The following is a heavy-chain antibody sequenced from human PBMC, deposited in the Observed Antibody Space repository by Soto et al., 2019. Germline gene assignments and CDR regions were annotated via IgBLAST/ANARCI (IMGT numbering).Heavy chain of an antibody. J-gene: IGHJ6*02. CDR3: ASSYCGGDCYYYYWYGIDV. Sequence: QVQLQESGPGLVKPSETLSLTCTVSGASISSGNYYWSWIRQPPGKGLEWIGYIYNSGDTFYNPSLKSRVNISLHTSKNQFSLKVDSVTAADTAVYYCASSYCGGDCYYYYWYGIDVWGQGTAVTVSS. V-gene: IGHV4-30-4*01. CDR1: GASISSGNYY. CDR2: IYNSGDT. D-gene: IGHD2-21*02.